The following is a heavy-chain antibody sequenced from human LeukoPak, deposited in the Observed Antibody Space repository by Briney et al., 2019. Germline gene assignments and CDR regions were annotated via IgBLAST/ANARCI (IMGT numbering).Heavy chain of an antibody. J-gene: IGHJ6*02. Sequence: GASVKVSCKASGYTFTSYGISWVRQAPGQGLEWMGIINPSGGSTSYAQKFQGRVTMTRDTSTSTVYMELSSLRSEDTAVYYCARGHPDILTGYYYYYYGMDVWGQGTTVTVSS. V-gene: IGHV1-46*01. CDR3: ARGHPDILTGYYYYYYGMDV. CDR1: GYTFTSYG. D-gene: IGHD3-9*01. CDR2: INPSGGST.